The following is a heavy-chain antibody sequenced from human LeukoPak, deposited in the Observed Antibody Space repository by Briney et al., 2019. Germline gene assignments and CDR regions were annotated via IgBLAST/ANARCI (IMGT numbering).Heavy chain of an antibody. Sequence: SETLSLTCAVYGGSFSGYYWSWIRQPLGKGLERIGEINHSGSTNYNPSLKSRVTISVDTSKNQFSLKLSSVTAADTAVYYCARGSLWFGELRGWGQGTLVTVSS. V-gene: IGHV4-34*01. CDR3: ARGSLWFGELRG. CDR2: INHSGST. CDR1: GGSFSGYY. J-gene: IGHJ4*02. D-gene: IGHD3-10*01.